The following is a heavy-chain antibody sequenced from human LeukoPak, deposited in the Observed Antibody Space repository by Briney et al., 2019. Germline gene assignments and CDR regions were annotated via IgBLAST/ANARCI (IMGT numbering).Heavy chain of an antibody. V-gene: IGHV3-9*01. Sequence: GGSLRLSCAASGFTFDDYAMHWVRQAPGKGLEWVSGISWNSGSIGYADSVKGRFTISRDNAKNSLYLQMNSLRAEDTALCYCAKDIDFYGGNFDYWGQGTLVTVSS. CDR2: ISWNSGSI. D-gene: IGHD4-23*01. J-gene: IGHJ4*02. CDR3: AKDIDFYGGNFDY. CDR1: GFTFDDYA.